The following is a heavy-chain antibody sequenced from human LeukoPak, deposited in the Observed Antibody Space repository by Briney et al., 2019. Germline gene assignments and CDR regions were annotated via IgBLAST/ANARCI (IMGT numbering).Heavy chain of an antibody. V-gene: IGHV3-33*01. CDR3: ARDLFLEDSSAYYLFDY. J-gene: IGHJ4*02. CDR2: IWYDGSNK. CDR1: GFTFGSYG. D-gene: IGHD3-22*01. Sequence: GRSLRLSCAASGFTFGSYGMHWVRQAPGKGLEWVAVIWYDGSNKYYADSVKGRFTISRDNSKNTLYLQMNSLRAEDTAVYYCARDLFLEDSSAYYLFDYWGQGTLVTVSS.